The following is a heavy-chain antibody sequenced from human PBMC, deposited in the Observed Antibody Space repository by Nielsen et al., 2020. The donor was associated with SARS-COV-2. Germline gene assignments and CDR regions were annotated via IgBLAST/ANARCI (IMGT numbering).Heavy chain of an antibody. CDR3: ARDGGALAARLGYFDY. CDR1: GNTFTSYY. Sequence: ASVQVSCKASGNTFTSYYMHWVRQAPAQGLEWMGIINPSGGSTSYAQKFQGRVTMTRDTSTSTVYMELSSLSSEDTAVYYCARDGGALAARLGYFDYWGQGTLVTVSS. D-gene: IGHD6-6*01. V-gene: IGHV1-46*01. J-gene: IGHJ4*02. CDR2: INPSGGST.